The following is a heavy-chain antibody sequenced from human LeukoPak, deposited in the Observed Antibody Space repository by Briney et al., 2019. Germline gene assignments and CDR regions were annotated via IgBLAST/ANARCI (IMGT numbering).Heavy chain of an antibody. CDR3: ARRYCSGGTCYGDY. Sequence: RASETLSLTCTVSGGSISSYYWSWIRQPPGKGQEWIGYIYYSGSTNYNPSLKSRVTISVDTSKNQFSLKLSSVTAADTAVYYCARRYCSGGTCYGDYWGQGTLVTVSS. D-gene: IGHD2-15*01. CDR1: GGSISSYY. V-gene: IGHV4-59*08. J-gene: IGHJ4*02. CDR2: IYYSGST.